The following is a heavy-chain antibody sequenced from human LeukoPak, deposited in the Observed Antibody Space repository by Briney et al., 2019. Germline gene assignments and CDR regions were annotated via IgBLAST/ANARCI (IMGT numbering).Heavy chain of an antibody. Sequence: PSETLSLTCTVSGGSVSGDKYYWHWIRKSPGKGLEWIGFVYYSGRTKYNPSLNSRVTISRDTSNNQVSLKLGSVTAADTAIYFCVREVSTSFYDSSGHYRQTETFDVWGQGTMVAVSS. CDR2: VYYSGRT. J-gene: IGHJ3*01. CDR1: GGSVSGDKYY. V-gene: IGHV4-61*01. CDR3: VREVSTSFYDSSGHYRQTETFDV. D-gene: IGHD3-22*01.